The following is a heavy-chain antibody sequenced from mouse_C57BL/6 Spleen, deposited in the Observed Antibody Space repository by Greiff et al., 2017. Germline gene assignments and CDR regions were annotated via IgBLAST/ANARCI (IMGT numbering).Heavy chain of an antibody. J-gene: IGHJ3*01. Sequence: ESGPGLVKPSQSLSLTCSVTGYSITSGYYWNWIRQFPGNKLEWMGYISYDGSNNYNPSLKNRISITRDTSKNQFFLKLNSVTTEDTATYYCARDDYEGFWFAYWGQGTLVTVSA. V-gene: IGHV3-6*01. CDR3: ARDDYEGFWFAY. D-gene: IGHD2-4*01. CDR1: GYSITSGYY. CDR2: ISYDGSN.